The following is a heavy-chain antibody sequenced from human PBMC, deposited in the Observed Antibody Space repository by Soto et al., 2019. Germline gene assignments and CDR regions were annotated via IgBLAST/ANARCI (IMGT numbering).Heavy chain of an antibody. V-gene: IGHV3-23*01. CDR3: AKGGEMATTYSGYFDY. Sequence: GGSLRLSCAASGFTFSSYAMSWVRQAPGKGLEWVSAISGSGGSTYYADSVKGRFTISRDNSKNTLYLQMNSLRAEDTAVYYCAKGGEMATTYSGYFDYWGQGTLVTVSS. CDR2: ISGSGGST. D-gene: IGHD5-12*01. J-gene: IGHJ4*02. CDR1: GFTFSSYA.